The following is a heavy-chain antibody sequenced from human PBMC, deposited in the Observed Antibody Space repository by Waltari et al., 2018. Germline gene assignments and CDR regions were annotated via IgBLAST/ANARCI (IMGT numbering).Heavy chain of an antibody. J-gene: IGHJ6*03. D-gene: IGHD2-15*01. Sequence: QLQLQESGPGLVKPSETLSLTCTVSGGSISSHSYYWVWIRQPPGKGLEWIGTIYYSGDTYYTPSLKSRVTISVDTSKNQVSLKVSSVTAADTAVYYCARYGVGYCSGTPCYTDNYYYYMDVWGKGTTVTISS. V-gene: IGHV4-39*07. CDR1: GGSISSHSYY. CDR2: IYYSGDT. CDR3: ARYGVGYCSGTPCYTDNYYYYMDV.